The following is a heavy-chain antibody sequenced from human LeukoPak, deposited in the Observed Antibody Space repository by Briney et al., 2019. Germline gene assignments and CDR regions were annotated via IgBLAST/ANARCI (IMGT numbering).Heavy chain of an antibody. V-gene: IGHV3-7*05. Sequence: GGSLRLSCAASGFIFSTYWMSWVRQAPGKGLEWVANINLDGSETHYVDSVKGRFTISRDNAKKLLFLQMCGLRAEDTAVYYCARDNVGASPFDYWGQGTLATVSS. CDR1: GFIFSTYW. D-gene: IGHD1-26*01. CDR3: ARDNVGASPFDY. CDR2: INLDGSET. J-gene: IGHJ4*02.